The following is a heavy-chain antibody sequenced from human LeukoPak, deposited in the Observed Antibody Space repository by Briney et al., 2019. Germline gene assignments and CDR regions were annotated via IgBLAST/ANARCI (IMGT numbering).Heavy chain of an antibody. CDR3: ARNRYFDY. Sequence: PGRSLRLSCAASGFTFDDYAMHWVRQAPGKGLEWVSGISWNSGSIGYADSVKGRFTISRDNAKNLLYLQMNSLRAEDTAVYYCARNRYFDYWGQGTLVTVSS. V-gene: IGHV3-9*01. CDR1: GFTFDDYA. J-gene: IGHJ4*02. D-gene: IGHD2/OR15-2a*01. CDR2: ISWNSGSI.